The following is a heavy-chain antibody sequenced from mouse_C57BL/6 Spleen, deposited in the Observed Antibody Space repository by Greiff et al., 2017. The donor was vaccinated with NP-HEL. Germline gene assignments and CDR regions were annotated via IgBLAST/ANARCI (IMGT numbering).Heavy chain of an antibody. D-gene: IGHD2-3*01. CDR2: IRLKSDNYAT. CDR3: TGGNGYFYYYAMDY. CDR1: GFTFSNYW. V-gene: IGHV6-3*01. J-gene: IGHJ4*01. Sequence: EVQGVESGGGLVQPGGSMKLSCVASGFTFSNYWMNWVRQSPEKGLEWVAQIRLKSDNYATHYAESVKGRFTISRDDSKSSVYLQMNNLRAEDTGIYYCTGGNGYFYYYAMDYWGQGTSVTVSS.